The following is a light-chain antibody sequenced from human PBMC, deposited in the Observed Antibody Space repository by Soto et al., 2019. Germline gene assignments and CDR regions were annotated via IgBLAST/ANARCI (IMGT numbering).Light chain of an antibody. Sequence: SALTQPASESGSPGQSITISCTGTSSDVGGYKFVSWYQQHPGKAPKFIIYDVSIRPSGVSNRFSGSKSGNTASLTISGLQAEDEADYYCSSYTSGSHYVFGTGTKVTVL. CDR1: SSDVGGYKF. J-gene: IGLJ1*01. CDR2: DVS. V-gene: IGLV2-14*01. CDR3: SSYTSGSHYV.